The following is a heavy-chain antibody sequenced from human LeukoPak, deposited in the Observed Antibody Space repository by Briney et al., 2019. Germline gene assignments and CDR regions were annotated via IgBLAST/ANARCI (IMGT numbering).Heavy chain of an antibody. J-gene: IGHJ3*02. CDR1: GYSFTSYW. CDR2: IYPGDSDT. V-gene: IGHV5-51*01. D-gene: IGHD6-6*01. Sequence: GESLKISCKGSGYSFTSYWIGWVRQMPGKGLEWMGIIYPGDSDTRYSPSFQGQVTISADKSISTAYLQWSSLKASDTAMYCCARDLAAHHDAFDIWGRGTMVTVSS. CDR3: ARDLAAHHDAFDI.